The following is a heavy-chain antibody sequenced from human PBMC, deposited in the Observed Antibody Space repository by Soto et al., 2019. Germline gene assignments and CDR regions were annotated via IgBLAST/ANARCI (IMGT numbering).Heavy chain of an antibody. CDR2: VYYSGST. Sequence: SETLSLTCTVSGGSVSSGDYYWSWIRQPPGKGLEWIGYVYYSGSTNYNPSLKSRVTMSLDTSKNQFSLKLTSLSAADTAIYYCARSSGWWTTSEHFDSWGQGTLVNVPS. CDR1: GGSVSSGDYY. CDR3: ARSSGWWTTSEHFDS. V-gene: IGHV4-61*08. J-gene: IGHJ4*02. D-gene: IGHD2-15*01.